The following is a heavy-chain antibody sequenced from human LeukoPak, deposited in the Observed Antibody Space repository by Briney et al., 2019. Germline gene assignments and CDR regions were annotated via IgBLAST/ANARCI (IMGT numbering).Heavy chain of an antibody. D-gene: IGHD3-22*01. CDR3: AKVRPATYYDSSRGYFDY. Sequence: PGGSLRLSCAASGFTFSSYAMSWVRQAPGKGLEWVSAISGSGGSTYYADSVKGRFTISRDNSKNTLYLQMNSLRAEDTAVYYCAKVRPATYYDSSRGYFDYWGQGTLVTVSS. V-gene: IGHV3-23*01. J-gene: IGHJ4*02. CDR2: ISGSGGST. CDR1: GFTFSSYA.